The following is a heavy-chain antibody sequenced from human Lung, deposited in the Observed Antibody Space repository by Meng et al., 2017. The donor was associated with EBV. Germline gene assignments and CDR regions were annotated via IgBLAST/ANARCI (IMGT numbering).Heavy chain of an antibody. Sequence: QVQLQNSGPGLVNPSGTLSLTCTVSSASISSNNYWTWVRQSPGKGLEWIGEIYHNENTNYNPSLMSRVTMSLDKSKNHFSLNLRSVTAADTAVYFCARAPGNWNFDSWGQGTLVTVSS. J-gene: IGHJ4*02. CDR2: IYHNENT. CDR1: SASISSNNY. CDR3: ARAPGNWNFDS. V-gene: IGHV4-4*02. D-gene: IGHD1-20*01.